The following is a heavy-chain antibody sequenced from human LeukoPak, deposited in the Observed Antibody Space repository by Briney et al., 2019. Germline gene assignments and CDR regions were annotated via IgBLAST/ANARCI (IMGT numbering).Heavy chain of an antibody. J-gene: IGHJ4*02. V-gene: IGHV4-39*07. CDR3: ASSCGGSCYTLGY. D-gene: IGHD2-15*01. CDR2: IYYSGST. CDR1: GGSISSSSYY. Sequence: SETLSLTCTVSGGSISSSSYYWGWIRQPPGKGLEWIGSIYYSGSTYYNPSLKSRVTISVDTSKNQFSLKLSSVTAADTAVYYCASSCGGSCYTLGYWGQGTLVTVSS.